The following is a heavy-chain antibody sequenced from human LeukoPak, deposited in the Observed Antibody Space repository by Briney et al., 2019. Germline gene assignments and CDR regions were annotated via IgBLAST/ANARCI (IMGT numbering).Heavy chain of an antibody. CDR1: GSTFTGYY. Sequence: SVKVFCRASGSTFTGYYMHWVRQAPGQGLEWMGGNIPIFGTANYAQKFQGRVTITADESTSTAYMELSRLRSDDTAVYYCARDMKWLRLGDSSFDYWGQGTLVTVSS. J-gene: IGHJ4*02. CDR2: NIPIFGTA. V-gene: IGHV1-69*13. D-gene: IGHD5-12*01. CDR3: ARDMKWLRLGDSSFDY.